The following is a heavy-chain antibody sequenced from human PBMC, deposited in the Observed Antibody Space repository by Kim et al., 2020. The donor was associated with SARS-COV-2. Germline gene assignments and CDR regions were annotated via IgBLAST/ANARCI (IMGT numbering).Heavy chain of an antibody. V-gene: IGHV1-24*01. CDR1: GYTLTELS. Sequence: ASVKVSCKVSGYTLTELSMHWVRQAPGKGLEWMGGCDPEDGETINAQKFQGRVTMTEDTSTDTAYMELSSLRSEDTAVYYCATTSVVIKSHWFDPWGQGTLVTVSA. J-gene: IGHJ5*02. D-gene: IGHD3-22*01. CDR3: ATTSVVIKSHWFDP. CDR2: CDPEDGET.